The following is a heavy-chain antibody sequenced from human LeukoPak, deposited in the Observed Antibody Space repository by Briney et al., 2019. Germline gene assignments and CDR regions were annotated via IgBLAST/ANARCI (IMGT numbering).Heavy chain of an antibody. CDR3: AGVDAAMPDAFDI. J-gene: IGHJ3*02. CDR2: IYSGGST. D-gene: IGHD5-18*01. V-gene: IGHV3-66*01. CDR1: GFTVNSNY. Sequence: PGGSLRLSCAASGFTVNSNYMSWVRQAPGKGLEWVSVIYSGGSTYYADSVKGRFTISRDNSKNTLYLQMNSLRAEDTAVYYCAGVDAAMPDAFDIWGQGTTVTVSS.